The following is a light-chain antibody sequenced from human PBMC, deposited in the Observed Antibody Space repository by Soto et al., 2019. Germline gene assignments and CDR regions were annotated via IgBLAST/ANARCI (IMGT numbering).Light chain of an antibody. Sequence: QSVLTQSASASGTPGQRVTISCSGGTSNIGTNAVYWFQLLPGTAPKLLIYYSNHRPSGIYDRFSGSTSGTSASLAISGLRPEDEADYYCAAWDDRLRGYVFATGTKLTVL. CDR2: YSN. CDR3: AAWDDRLRGYV. V-gene: IGLV1-47*01. J-gene: IGLJ1*01. CDR1: TSNIGTNA.